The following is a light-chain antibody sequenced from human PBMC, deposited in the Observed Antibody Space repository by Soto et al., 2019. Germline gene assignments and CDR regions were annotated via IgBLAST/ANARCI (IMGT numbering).Light chain of an antibody. J-gene: IGKJ1*01. CDR2: GAS. Sequence: EIVLTQSPGTLSLSPGERATLSCRASQSVSSYLAWYQQKPGQAPRLLIYGASSRATGIPDRFSGSGSGTDFTLTISRLEPEHFAVYYWQQYGSSPWTFGQGTKVEIK. CDR1: QSVSSY. CDR3: QQYGSSPWT. V-gene: IGKV3-20*01.